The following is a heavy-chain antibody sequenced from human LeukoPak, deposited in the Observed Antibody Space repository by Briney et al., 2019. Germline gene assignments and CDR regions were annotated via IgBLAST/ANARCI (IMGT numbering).Heavy chain of an antibody. Sequence: PSQTLSLTCAVSGGSISSGGYYWSWIRQPPGKGLEWIGEINHSGSTNYNPSLKSRVTISVDTSKNQFSLKLSSVTAADTAVYYCARTVSRAGLPLWRQAFDIWGQGTMVTVSS. CDR3: ARTVSRAGLPLWRQAFDI. CDR2: INHSGST. V-gene: IGHV4-30-2*01. J-gene: IGHJ3*02. CDR1: GGSISSGGYY. D-gene: IGHD3-3*01.